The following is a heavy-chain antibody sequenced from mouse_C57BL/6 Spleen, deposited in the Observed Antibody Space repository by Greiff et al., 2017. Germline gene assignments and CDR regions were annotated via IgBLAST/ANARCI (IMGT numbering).Heavy chain of an antibody. CDR3: ARSWLRRRGYFDY. CDR2: IYPRDGST. CDR1: GYTFTSYD. J-gene: IGHJ2*01. Sequence: QVQLKESGPELVKPGASVKLSCKASGYTFTSYDINWVKQRPGQGLEWIGWIYPRDGSTKYNEKFKGKATLTVDTSSSTAYMELHSLTSEDSAVYFCARSWLRRRGYFDYWGQGTTLTVSS. V-gene: IGHV1-85*01. D-gene: IGHD2-2*01.